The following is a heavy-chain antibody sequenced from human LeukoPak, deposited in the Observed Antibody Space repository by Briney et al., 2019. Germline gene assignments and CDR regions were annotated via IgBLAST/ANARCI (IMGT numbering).Heavy chain of an antibody. Sequence: GGSLRLSCAASGFIFSDYGMHWVRQAPGKGPEWVAVIADDGTQRYVDSVKGRFTISRDNSENKVYLQMNRLRVEDTAVYYCAKDEYDYDSPYFDSWGQGTLVTVS. CDR1: GFIFSDYG. V-gene: IGHV3-30*18. D-gene: IGHD3-22*01. J-gene: IGHJ4*02. CDR2: IADDGTQR. CDR3: AKDEYDYDSPYFDS.